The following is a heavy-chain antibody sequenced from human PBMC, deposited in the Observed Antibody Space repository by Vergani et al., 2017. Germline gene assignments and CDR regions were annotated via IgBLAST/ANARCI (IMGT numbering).Heavy chain of an antibody. J-gene: IGHJ5*02. D-gene: IGHD6-6*01. CDR2: ISWNSNSI. CDR3: AKDLGTSSVGGWFDP. V-gene: IGHV3-9*02. Sequence: EVQLEESGGGLVLPGRSLRLSCVASGFTSAGYAMHWVRQAPGKGLEWVSGISWNSNSIGYADSVKGCFTISRDNAKNSLYLQMNSLRAEDTALYYCAKDLGTSSVGGWFDPWGQGTLVTVSS. CDR1: GFTSAGYA.